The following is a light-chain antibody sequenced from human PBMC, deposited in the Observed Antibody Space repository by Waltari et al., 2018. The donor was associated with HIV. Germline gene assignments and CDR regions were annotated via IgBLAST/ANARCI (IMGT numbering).Light chain of an antibody. CDR2: GNI. CDR1: SSNIGAGYD. V-gene: IGLV1-40*01. J-gene: IGLJ1*01. Sequence: QSVLTQPPSVSGAPGQRVTISCTGSSSNIGAGYDVPWYQQLPGPAPKLLIYGNINRPSGVPDRFSGSESGTSASLAITGLQAEDEADYYCQSYDSSLSGYVFGTGTKVTVL. CDR3: QSYDSSLSGYV.